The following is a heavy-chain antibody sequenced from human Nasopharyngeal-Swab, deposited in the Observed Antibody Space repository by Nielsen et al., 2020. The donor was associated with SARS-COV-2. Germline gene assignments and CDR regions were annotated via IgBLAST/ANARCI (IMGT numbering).Heavy chain of an antibody. J-gene: IGHJ4*02. Sequence: SETLSLTCTVSGYSISSGYYWGWIRQHPGKGLEWIGSIYHSGSTYYNPSLKSRVTISVDTSKNQFSLKLSSVTAADTAVYYCARGGYSSGWVVYWGQGTLVTVSS. CDR3: ARGGYSSGWVVY. V-gene: IGHV4-38-2*02. D-gene: IGHD6-19*01. CDR1: GYSISSGYY. CDR2: IYHSGST.